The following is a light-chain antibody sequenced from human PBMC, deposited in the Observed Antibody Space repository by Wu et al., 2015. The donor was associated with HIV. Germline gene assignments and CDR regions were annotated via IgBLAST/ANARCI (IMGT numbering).Light chain of an antibody. CDR1: QGISSY. J-gene: IGKJ4*01. CDR2: AAS. V-gene: IGKV1-8*01. CDR3: QQYYSYPSLT. Sequence: AIRITQSPSSLSASTGDRVTITCRASQGISSYLAWYQQKPGKAPKLLIYAASTLQSGVPSRFSGSESGTDFTLTISCLQSEDFATYYCQQYYSYPSLTFGGGTKVEIK.